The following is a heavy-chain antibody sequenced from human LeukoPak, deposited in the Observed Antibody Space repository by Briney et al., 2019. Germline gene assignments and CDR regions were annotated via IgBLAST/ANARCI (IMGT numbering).Heavy chain of an antibody. V-gene: IGHV4-59*01. CDR1: GFTFSDYY. CDR2: IYYSGST. Sequence: GSLRLSCAASGFTFSDYYMSWIRQAPGKGLEWIGYIYYSGSTNYNPSLKSRVTISVDTSKNQFSLKLSSVTAADTAVYYCARNYHYYDSRNWFDPWGQGTLVTVSS. D-gene: IGHD3-22*01. J-gene: IGHJ5*02. CDR3: ARNYHYYDSRNWFDP.